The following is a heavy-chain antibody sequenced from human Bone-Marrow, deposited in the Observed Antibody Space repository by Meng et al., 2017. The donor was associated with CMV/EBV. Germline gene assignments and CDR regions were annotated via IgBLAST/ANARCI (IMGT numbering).Heavy chain of an antibody. J-gene: IGHJ5*02. V-gene: IGHV1-69*05. CDR2: IIPIFGTA. D-gene: IGHD2-21*01. CDR1: GYTFTGYY. CDR3: AREWSSVIPSPRDP. Sequence: SVKVSCKASGYTFTGYYMHWVRQAPGQGLEWMGGIIPIFGTANYAQKFQGRVTITTDESTSTAYMELSSLRSEDTAVYYCAREWSSVIPSPRDPWGQGNLVNVAS.